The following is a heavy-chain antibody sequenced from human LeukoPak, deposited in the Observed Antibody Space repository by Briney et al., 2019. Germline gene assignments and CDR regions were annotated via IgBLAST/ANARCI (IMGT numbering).Heavy chain of an antibody. V-gene: IGHV4-59*01. J-gene: IGHJ3*02. CDR3: AREEQHDAFDI. CDR2: IYYSGST. D-gene: IGHD6-13*01. Sequence: SETLSLTCTVSGGSISSYYWSWVRQPPGKGLEWIGYIYYSGSTNYNPSLKSRVTISVDTSKNQFSMKLSSVTAADTAVYYCAREEQHDAFDIWGQGTMVTVSS. CDR1: GGSISSYY.